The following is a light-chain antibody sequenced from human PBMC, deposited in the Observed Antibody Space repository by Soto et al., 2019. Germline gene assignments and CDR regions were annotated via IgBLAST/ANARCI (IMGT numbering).Light chain of an antibody. J-gene: IGLJ2*01. V-gene: IGLV2-14*03. CDR2: DVS. Sequence: QSVLTQPASVSGSPGQSITISCTGTSSDVGSYNFVSWYQQHPGKAPKLMIYDVSNRPSGVSIRFSGSKSGNTASLTISGLQAEDEADYYCISYTTTTTVVFGGGTKLTVL. CDR1: SSDVGSYNF. CDR3: ISYTTTTTVV.